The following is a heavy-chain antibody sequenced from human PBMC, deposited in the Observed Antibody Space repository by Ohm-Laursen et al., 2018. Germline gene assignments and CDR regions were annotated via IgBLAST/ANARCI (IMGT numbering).Heavy chain of an antibody. J-gene: IGHJ6*02. V-gene: IGHV3-53*01. CDR2: IYSGGST. Sequence: SLRLSCTATGFSFSNYWMSWVRQAPGKGLEWVSVIYSGGSTYYADSVRGRFTISRDNSKNTLYLQMNSLRAEDTAVYYCAYGMDVWGQGTTVTVSS. CDR3: AYGMDV. CDR1: GFSFSNYW.